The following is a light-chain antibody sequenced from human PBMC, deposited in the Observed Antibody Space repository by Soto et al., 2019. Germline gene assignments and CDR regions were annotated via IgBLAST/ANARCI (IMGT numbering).Light chain of an antibody. V-gene: IGKV3-11*01. Sequence: PATLSLSPGERATLSCRASQSVSSYLAWYQQKPGQAPRLLIYDASNRATGIPARFSGSGSGTDFTLTISSLEPEDFAVYYCQQRSNWPPWTFGQGTKVDIK. J-gene: IGKJ1*01. CDR1: QSVSSY. CDR3: QQRSNWPPWT. CDR2: DAS.